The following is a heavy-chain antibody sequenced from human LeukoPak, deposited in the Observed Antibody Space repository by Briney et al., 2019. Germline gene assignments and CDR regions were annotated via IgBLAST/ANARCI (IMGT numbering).Heavy chain of an antibody. CDR1: GFTFSSYG. CDR3: ARSGSSSYYFDY. V-gene: IGHV3-30*02. J-gene: IGHJ4*02. CDR2: IRYDGSNK. D-gene: IGHD6-6*01. Sequence: GGSLRLSCAASGFTFSSYGMHWVRQAPGKGLEWVAFIRYDGSNKYYADSVKGRFTISRDNSKNTLYLQMNSLRAEDMALYYCARSGSSSYYFDYWGQGTLVTVSS.